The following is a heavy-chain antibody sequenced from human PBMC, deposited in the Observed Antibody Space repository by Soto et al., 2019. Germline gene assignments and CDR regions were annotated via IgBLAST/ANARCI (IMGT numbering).Heavy chain of an antibody. D-gene: IGHD4-17*01. Sequence: EVQLLASGGGLAQPGGSLRVSCAASGFIFNNYAMNWVRQPPGEGLQWVAGISASGVSTYYADSVKGRFIISRDTSKNTLFLQLNSMRAEDTAIYSFANGPLRRYFFDYWGMGTLVNASS. CDR1: GFIFNNYA. J-gene: IGHJ4*02. CDR3: ANGPLRRYFFDY. CDR2: ISASGVST. V-gene: IGHV3-23*01.